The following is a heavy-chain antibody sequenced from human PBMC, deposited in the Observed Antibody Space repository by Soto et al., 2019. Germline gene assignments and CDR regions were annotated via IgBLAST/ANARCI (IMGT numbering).Heavy chain of an antibody. CDR2: ISAYNGNT. Sequence: ASVKVSCKASGYTFTSYGISWVRQAPGQGLEWMGWISAYNGNTNYAQKLQGRVTMTTDTSTSTAYMELRSLRSDDTAVYYCARAISVYRSVVVVITPFDYWGQGTLVTVSS. CDR1: GYTFTSYG. V-gene: IGHV1-18*01. CDR3: ARAISVYRSVVVVITPFDY. D-gene: IGHD3-22*01. J-gene: IGHJ4*02.